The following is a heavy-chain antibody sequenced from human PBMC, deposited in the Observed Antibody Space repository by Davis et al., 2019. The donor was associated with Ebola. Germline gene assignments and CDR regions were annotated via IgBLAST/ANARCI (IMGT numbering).Heavy chain of an antibody. J-gene: IGHJ4*02. Sequence: MPSETLSLTCTVSGGSISSSSYYWGWIRQPPGKGLEWIGSIYYSGSTNYNPSLKSRVTISVDTSKNQFSLKLSSVTAADTAVYYCARGQSFPVRFLSTYYFDYWGQGTLVTVSS. CDR1: GGSISSSSYY. V-gene: IGHV4-39*07. CDR3: ARGQSFPVRFLSTYYFDY. CDR2: IYYSGST. D-gene: IGHD1-1*01.